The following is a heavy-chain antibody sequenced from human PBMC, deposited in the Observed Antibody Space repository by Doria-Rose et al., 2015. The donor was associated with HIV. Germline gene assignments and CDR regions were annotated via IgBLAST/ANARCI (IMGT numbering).Heavy chain of an antibody. V-gene: IGHV2-26*01. Sequence: QESGPVLVKPTETLTLTCTVSGVSLSSPGMGVSWIRQPPGRALEWLAHIVSDDERSYTTSLKSRLTISRGTSKSQVVLTMTDMDPVDTATYYCARIKSSRWYHKYYFDFWGQGTLVIVSA. CDR2: IVSDDER. D-gene: IGHD6-13*01. CDR1: GVSLSSPGMG. CDR3: ARIKSSRWYHKYYFDF. J-gene: IGHJ4*02.